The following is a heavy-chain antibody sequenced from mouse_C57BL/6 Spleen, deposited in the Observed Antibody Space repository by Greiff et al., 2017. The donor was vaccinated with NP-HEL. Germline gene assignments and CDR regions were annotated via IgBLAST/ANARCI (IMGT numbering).Heavy chain of an antibody. V-gene: IGHV1-72*01. J-gene: IGHJ4*01. D-gene: IGHD2-3*01. Sequence: QVQLQQPGAELVKPGASVKLSCKASGYPFTSYWMHWVKQRPGRGLEWLGRIDPNSGGTTYNEKFKSKATLTVDKPSSTAYMQLSSLTSEDSAVYYCAIYDGYYWAMDYWGQGTSVTVSS. CDR2: IDPNSGGT. CDR3: AIYDGYYWAMDY. CDR1: GYPFTSYW.